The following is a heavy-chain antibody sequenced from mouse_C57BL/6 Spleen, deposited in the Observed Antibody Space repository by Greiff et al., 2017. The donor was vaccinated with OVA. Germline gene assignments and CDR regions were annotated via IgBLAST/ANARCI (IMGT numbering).Heavy chain of an antibody. D-gene: IGHD4-1*01. Sequence: EVQGVESGGGLVQPGGSMKLSCAASGFTFSDAWMDWVRQSPEKGLEWVAEIRNKANNHATYYAESVKGRFTIARYDSKSSVYLQMNSLRAEDTVIYYCTRRTGTSFAYWGQGTLVTVSA. CDR2: IRNKANNHAT. CDR1: GFTFSDAW. CDR3: TRRTGTSFAY. V-gene: IGHV6-6*01. J-gene: IGHJ3*01.